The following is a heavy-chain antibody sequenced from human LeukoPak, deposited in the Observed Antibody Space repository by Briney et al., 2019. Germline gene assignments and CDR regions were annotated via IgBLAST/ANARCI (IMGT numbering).Heavy chain of an antibody. CDR1: GYTFTTYD. CDR3: ARNAPKTGDFFY. V-gene: IGHV1-8*01. Sequence: ASVKVSCKASGYTFTTYDINWVRQATGQGLEWMGWMSPNSGNTGYAQKFQGRPTLTRDTSISTAYMELSSLTSEDTAVYYCARNAPKTGDFFYWGQGTLVSVSS. D-gene: IGHD7-27*01. J-gene: IGHJ4*02. CDR2: MSPNSGNT.